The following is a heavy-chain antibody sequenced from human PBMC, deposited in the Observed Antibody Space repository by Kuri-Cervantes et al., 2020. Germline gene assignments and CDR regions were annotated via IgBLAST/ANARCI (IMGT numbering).Heavy chain of an antibody. Sequence: GGSLRLSCAASGFAFSDYYMAWIRQAPGKGLDWVSSVGGTGTNTFYAESVKGRFTVSRDNAKNSLFLQMNSLRAEDTAVYYCARGAAMGKPFDYWGQGTLVTVSS. CDR3: ARGAAMGKPFDY. D-gene: IGHD5-18*01. CDR2: VGGTGTNT. CDR1: GFAFSDYY. J-gene: IGHJ4*02. V-gene: IGHV3-11*04.